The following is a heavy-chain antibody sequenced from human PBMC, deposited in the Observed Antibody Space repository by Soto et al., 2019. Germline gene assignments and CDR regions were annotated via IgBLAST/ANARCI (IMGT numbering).Heavy chain of an antibody. CDR3: AHHTSYYDSSGLAFDY. Sequence: SGPTLVNPTQTLTLTCTFSGFSLSTSGLGVGWIRQPPGKALEWLALIYWDDDKRYSPSLKSRLTITKDTSKNQVVLTLTNMDPVDTATYYCAHHTSYYDSSGLAFDYWGQGILVTVSS. CDR2: IYWDDDK. D-gene: IGHD3-22*01. J-gene: IGHJ4*02. V-gene: IGHV2-5*02. CDR1: GFSLSTSGLG.